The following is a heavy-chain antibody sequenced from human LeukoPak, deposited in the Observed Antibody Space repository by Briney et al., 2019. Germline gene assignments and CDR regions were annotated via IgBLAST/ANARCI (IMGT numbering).Heavy chain of an antibody. J-gene: IGHJ4*02. CDR2: IYHSGST. D-gene: IGHD2-15*01. V-gene: IGHV4-38-2*01. CDR3: ARVSFYCSGGSCYLGYFDY. CDR1: GYSISSGYY. Sequence: SETLSLTCAVSGYSISSGYYWGWIRQPPGKGLEWIGSIYHSGSTYYNPSLKSRVTISVDTSKNQFSLKLSSVTAADTAVYYCARVSFYCSGGSCYLGYFDYWGQGTLVTVSS.